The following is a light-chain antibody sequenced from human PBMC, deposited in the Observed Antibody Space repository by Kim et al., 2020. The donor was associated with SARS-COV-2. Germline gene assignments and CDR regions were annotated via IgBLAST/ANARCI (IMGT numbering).Light chain of an antibody. CDR1: QDISIF. Sequence: DIQMTQSPSSLSASVGDRVTITCRASQDISIFLAWYQQKPGKIPSLLVFDASKSGGQSRFSGSGSGTDFTLTISSLQPEDVATYYCQKYDSAPFTYGGGTKVDIK. J-gene: IGKJ4*01. CDR2: DAS. V-gene: IGKV1-27*01. CDR3: QKYDSAPFT.